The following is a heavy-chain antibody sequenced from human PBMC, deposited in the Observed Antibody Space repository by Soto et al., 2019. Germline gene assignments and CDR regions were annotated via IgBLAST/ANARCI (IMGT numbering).Heavy chain of an antibody. CDR3: ARDRAHSSSWSNSYYGMDV. CDR1: GFTFSSDS. D-gene: IGHD6-13*01. V-gene: IGHV3-21*01. Sequence: GALRLSCTASGFTFSSDSMNWVRQAPGKGLDWVSSISSSSTYIYYADSVKGRFTISRDNAKNSLYLQMNSLRAEDTAVYYCARDRAHSSSWSNSYYGMDVWGQGTTVTVSS. J-gene: IGHJ6*02. CDR2: ISSSSTYI.